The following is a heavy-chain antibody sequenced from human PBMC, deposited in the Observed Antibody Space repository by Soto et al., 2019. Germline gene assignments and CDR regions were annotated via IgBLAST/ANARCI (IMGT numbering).Heavy chain of an antibody. J-gene: IGHJ6*01. CDR2: IYHSGST. V-gene: IGHV4-30-2*01. CDR3: ARNLAIHKNYYYGVDV. CDR1: GSSISSCGYS. D-gene: IGHD3-3*01. Sequence: SETLSLTCAFSGSSISSCGYSESWILQPPGKGREWIGYIYHSGSTYYTPSLKSRVTISVDRSNNKLSLKLTXLTAADTALYCSARNLAIHKNYYYGVDVWGQGTRVTVYS.